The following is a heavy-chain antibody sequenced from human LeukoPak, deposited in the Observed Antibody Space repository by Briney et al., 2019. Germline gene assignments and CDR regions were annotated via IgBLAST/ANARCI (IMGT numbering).Heavy chain of an antibody. CDR3: ARGALTIVVDNWFDP. CDR1: GYTFTGYY. J-gene: IGHJ5*02. D-gene: IGHD3-22*01. Sequence: GASVKVSCKASGYTFTGYYMHWVRQAPGQGLEWMGWTNPNSGGTNYAQKFQGRVTMTRNTSISTAYMELSRLRSDDTAVYYCARGALTIVVDNWFDPWGQGTLVTVSS. V-gene: IGHV1-2*02. CDR2: TNPNSGGT.